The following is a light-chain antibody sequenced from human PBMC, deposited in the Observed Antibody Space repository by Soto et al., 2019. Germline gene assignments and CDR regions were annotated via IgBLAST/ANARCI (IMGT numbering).Light chain of an antibody. CDR1: SSDVGGYNY. Sequence: QSALTQPASVSGSPGQSITISCTGTSSDVGGYNYVSWYQQHPGKAPKLMIYDVSNRPSGVSNRFCGSKSGNTASLTISGLQAEDEADYYCSSYTSSSTQVFGTGTKLTVL. CDR2: DVS. CDR3: SSYTSSSTQV. J-gene: IGLJ1*01. V-gene: IGLV2-14*01.